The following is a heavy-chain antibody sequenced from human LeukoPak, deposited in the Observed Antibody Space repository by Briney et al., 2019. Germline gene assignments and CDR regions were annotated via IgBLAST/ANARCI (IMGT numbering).Heavy chain of an antibody. V-gene: IGHV3-33*01. Sequence: GGSLRLSCAASGFTFSSYGMHWVRQAPGKGLEWVAVIWYDGSDKYYAGSVKGRITISRDNSKNTLYLQMNSLRAEDTAVYYCARGKRRDGYWAYFQHWGQGTLVTVSS. J-gene: IGHJ1*01. CDR2: IWYDGSDK. CDR1: GFTFSSYG. CDR3: ARGKRRDGYWAYFQH. D-gene: IGHD5-24*01.